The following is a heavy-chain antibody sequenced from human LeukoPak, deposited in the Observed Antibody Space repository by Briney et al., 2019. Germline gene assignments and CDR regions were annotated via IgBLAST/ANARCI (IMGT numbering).Heavy chain of an antibody. CDR2: IRYDGSNK. CDR3: AKSELSTYYYGSGSFAGADY. D-gene: IGHD3-10*01. J-gene: IGHJ4*02. CDR1: GFTFSSYG. Sequence: GGSLRLSCAASGFTFSSYGMHWVRQAPGKGLEWVAFIRYDGSNKYYADSVKGRFTISRDNSKNTLYPQMNSLRAEDTAVYYCAKSELSTYYYGSGSFAGADYWGQGTLVTVSS. V-gene: IGHV3-30*02.